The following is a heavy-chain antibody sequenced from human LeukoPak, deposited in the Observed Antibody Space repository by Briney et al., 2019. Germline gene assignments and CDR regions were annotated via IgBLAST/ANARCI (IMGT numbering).Heavy chain of an antibody. CDR3: AREAWSGYWPSYDY. D-gene: IGHD3-3*01. CDR2: IYYSGST. CDR1: GFTFSSYA. V-gene: IGHV4-59*01. Sequence: PGGSLRLSCAASGFTFSSYAMSWVRQAPGKGLEWIGYIYYSGSTNYNPSLKSRVTISVDTSKNQFSLKLSSVTAADTAVYYCAREAWSGYWPSYDYWGQGTLVTVSS. J-gene: IGHJ4*02.